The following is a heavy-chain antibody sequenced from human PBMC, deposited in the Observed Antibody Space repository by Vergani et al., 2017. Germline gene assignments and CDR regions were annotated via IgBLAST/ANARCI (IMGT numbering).Heavy chain of an antibody. V-gene: IGHV1-69*01. CDR1: GGTFSSYA. D-gene: IGHD3-10*01. J-gene: IGHJ6*03. CDR2: IIPIFGTA. CDR3: AREVVGAYGSGSGHYMDV. Sequence: QVQLVQSGAEVKKPGSSVKVSCKASGGTFSSYAISWVRQAPGQGLEWMGGIIPIFGTANYAQKFQGRVTITADESTSTAYMELSSLRSEDTAVYYCAREVVGAYGSGSGHYMDVWGKGTTVTVSS.